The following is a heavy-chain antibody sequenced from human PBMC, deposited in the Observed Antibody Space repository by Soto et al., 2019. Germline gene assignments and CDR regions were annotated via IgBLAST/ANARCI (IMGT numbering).Heavy chain of an antibody. Sequence: EVQLVESGGGLFRPGGSLSFSCKASGFTLRNNWIPWVRQFPGKGLVWVSGINGGASNTNEPYSGTGRFTISRDNAKTTVYLQMNSLTAEETAVYYCARGILGCYGSVVWGQGTMVTVSS. CDR2: INGGASNT. J-gene: IGHJ3*01. V-gene: IGHV3-74*01. CDR1: GFTLRNNW. D-gene: IGHD5-18*01. CDR3: ARGILGCYGSVV.